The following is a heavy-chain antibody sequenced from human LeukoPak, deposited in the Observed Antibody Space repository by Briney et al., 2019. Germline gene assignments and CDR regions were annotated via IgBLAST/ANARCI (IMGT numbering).Heavy chain of an antibody. V-gene: IGHV4-59*01. CDR3: ARAAAGTRRGAFDI. D-gene: IGHD6-13*01. Sequence: SETLFLTCTVSGGSISSYYWSWIRQPPGKGLEWIGYIYYSGSTNYNPSLKSRVTISVDTSKNQFSLKLSSVTAADTAVYYCARAAAGTRRGAFDIWGQGTMVTVSS. CDR1: GGSISSYY. CDR2: IYYSGST. J-gene: IGHJ3*02.